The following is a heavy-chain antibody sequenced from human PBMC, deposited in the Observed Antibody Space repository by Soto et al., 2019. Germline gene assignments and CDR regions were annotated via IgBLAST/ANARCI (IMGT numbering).Heavy chain of an antibody. V-gene: IGHV3-21*01. CDR3: ARGRDIVLMVYADYYYYYMDV. J-gene: IGHJ6*03. CDR2: ISSSSSYI. CDR1: GFTFSSYS. D-gene: IGHD2-8*01. Sequence: SGGSLRLSCAASGFTFSSYSMNWVRQAPGKGLEWVSSISSSSSYIYYADSVKGRFTISRDNAKNSLYLQMNSLRAEDTAVYYCARGRDIVLMVYADYYYYYMDVWGKGTTVTVSS.